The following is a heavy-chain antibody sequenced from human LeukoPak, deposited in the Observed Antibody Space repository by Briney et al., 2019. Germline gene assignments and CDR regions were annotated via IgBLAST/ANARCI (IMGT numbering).Heavy chain of an antibody. J-gene: IGHJ4*02. D-gene: IGHD3-16*01. Sequence: SETLSLTCTVSGGSISSSSYYWGWIRQPPGKGLEWIGSIYYSGSTYYNPSLKSRVTISVDTSKNQFSLKLSSVTAADTAVYYCARHLIEKGSRIDYWGQGTLVTVSS. CDR3: ARHLIEKGSRIDY. CDR1: GGSISSSSYY. CDR2: IYYSGST. V-gene: IGHV4-39*01.